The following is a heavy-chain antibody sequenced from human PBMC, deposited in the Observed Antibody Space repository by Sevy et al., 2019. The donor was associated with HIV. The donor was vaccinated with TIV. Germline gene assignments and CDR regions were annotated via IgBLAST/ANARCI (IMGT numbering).Heavy chain of an antibody. CDR1: GGSISAYY. V-gene: IGHV4-59*01. D-gene: IGHD5-12*01. J-gene: IGHJ5*02. Sequence: SETQSLTCTVSGGSISAYYWSWIRQPPGKALEYVGYIYYTGSTNYNPSLKNRVTMSVDTSKNQFSLKLSSVTAADTAVYYCTRAPPVRSGDDSLNWFDPWGPGTLVTVSS. CDR3: TRAPPVRSGDDSLNWFDP. CDR2: IYYTGST.